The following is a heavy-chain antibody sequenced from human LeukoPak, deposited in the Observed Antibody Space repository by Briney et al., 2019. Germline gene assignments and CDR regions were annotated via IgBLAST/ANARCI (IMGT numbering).Heavy chain of an antibody. CDR3: AKGVNTMVRGVDYYYYYMDV. D-gene: IGHD3-10*01. J-gene: IGHJ6*03. CDR2: VSGSGGST. Sequence: GGTLRLSCATSGFTFSSYGMSWVRPAPGKGLEWVSAVSGSGGSTYYADSVKGRFTISRDNSKNTLYLQMNSLRAEDTAVYYCAKGVNTMVRGVDYYYYYMDVWGKGTTVTISS. V-gene: IGHV3-23*01. CDR1: GFTFSSYG.